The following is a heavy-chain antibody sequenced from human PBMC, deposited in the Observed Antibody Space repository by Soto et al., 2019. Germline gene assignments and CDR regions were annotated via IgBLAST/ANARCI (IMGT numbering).Heavy chain of an antibody. V-gene: IGHV3-30*18. J-gene: IGHJ4*02. CDR1: GFTFSSYG. Sequence: GGSLRLSCAASGFTFSSYGMHWVRQAPGKRLERVTVISYDGSNKYYADSEKGRFTISRDNSKNTLYLQMNSLRAEDTAVYYCAKGLSTTGTTGFYYWGQGTLVTVSS. D-gene: IGHD1-1*01. CDR2: ISYDGSNK. CDR3: AKGLSTTGTTGFYY.